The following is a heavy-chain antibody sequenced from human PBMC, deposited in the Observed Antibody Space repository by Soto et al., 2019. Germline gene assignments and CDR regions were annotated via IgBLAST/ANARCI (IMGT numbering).Heavy chain of an antibody. J-gene: IGHJ5*01. V-gene: IGHV1-69*12. CDR1: GGIFSDYA. Sequence: QVQLVQSGGEVRKPGTSVKVSCRASGGIFSDYAISWVRQAPGQGLEWVGGIVPKYGTAKYARKFEDRVTLIADELSTNIYMEMIGVRSGESALYYCERELPSSLVVEYPYLFESWGQGSRLTVSS. CDR3: ERELPSSLVVEYPYLFES. D-gene: IGHD6-6*01. CDR2: IVPKYGTA.